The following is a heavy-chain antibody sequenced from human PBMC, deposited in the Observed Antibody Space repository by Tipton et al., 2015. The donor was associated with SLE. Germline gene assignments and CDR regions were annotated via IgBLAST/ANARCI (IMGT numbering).Heavy chain of an antibody. V-gene: IGHV4-61*05. CDR1: GGSISSSSYY. CDR3: ARARGAAGKDLDY. CDR2: IYYSGST. D-gene: IGHD6-13*01. J-gene: IGHJ4*02. Sequence: TLSLTCTVSGGSISSSSYYWGWIRQPPGKGLEWIGYIYYSGSTNYNPSLKSRVTISVDTSKNQFSLKLSSVTAADTAVYYCARARGAAGKDLDYWGQGTLVTVSS.